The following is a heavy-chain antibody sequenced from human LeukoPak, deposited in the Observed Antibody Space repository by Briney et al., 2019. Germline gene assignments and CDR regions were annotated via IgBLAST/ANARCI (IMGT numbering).Heavy chain of an antibody. CDR2: INPDSGGT. CDR1: GYTFTGYY. V-gene: IGHV1-2*02. D-gene: IGHD5-18*01. Sequence: ASVKVSCKASGYTFTGYYMHWVRQAPGQGLEWMGWINPDSGGTNYAQKFQGRVTMTRDTSISTAYMELSSLRSDDTAVYYCARAWIQLWTNGLDYWGQGTLVTVSS. CDR3: ARAWIQLWTNGLDY. J-gene: IGHJ4*02.